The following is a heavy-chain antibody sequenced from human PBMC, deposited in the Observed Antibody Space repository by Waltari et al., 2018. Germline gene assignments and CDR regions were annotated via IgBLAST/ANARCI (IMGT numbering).Heavy chain of an antibody. J-gene: IGHJ4*02. CDR1: GFTFSSYA. D-gene: IGHD4-17*01. V-gene: IGHV3-23*04. Sequence: EVQLVESGGGLVQPGGSLRLSCAASGFTFSSYAMSWVRQAPGKGLEWVSAIGGSGGSKYYADSLKGRFTISRDNSKNTLYLQMNSLRAEDTAVYYCAKGYGDPRWYFDYWGQGTLVTVSS. CDR3: AKGYGDPRWYFDY. CDR2: IGGSGGSK.